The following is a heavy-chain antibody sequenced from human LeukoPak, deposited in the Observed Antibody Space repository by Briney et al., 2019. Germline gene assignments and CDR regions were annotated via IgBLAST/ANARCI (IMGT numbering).Heavy chain of an antibody. CDR2: ISGSGGST. CDR3: AKDPTLLAVAGPPFDP. V-gene: IGHV3-23*01. J-gene: IGHJ5*02. D-gene: IGHD6-19*01. CDR1: GFTFSSYA. Sequence: GGSLRLSWAASGFTFSSYAMSWVRQAPGKGLEWVSAISGSGGSTYYADSVKGRFTISRDNSKNTLYLQMNSLRAEDTAVYYCAKDPTLLAVAGPPFDPWGQGTLVTVSS.